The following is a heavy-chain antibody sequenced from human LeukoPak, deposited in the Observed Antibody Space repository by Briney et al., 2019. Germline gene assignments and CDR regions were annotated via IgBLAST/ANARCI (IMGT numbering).Heavy chain of an antibody. Sequence: AASVKVSCKASGYIFTDYAIHWLRQAPGQRPEWMGWMNAGNGNTKYSQKFQGRITLIRDTSAATAYMELSSLRHDDLAVYYCARGRGTSGSNRDFYYYYYMDVWGKGTTVTVSS. J-gene: IGHJ6*03. CDR1: GYIFTDYA. V-gene: IGHV1-3*01. CDR3: ARGRGTSGSNRDFYYYYYMDV. D-gene: IGHD2-15*01. CDR2: MNAGNGNT.